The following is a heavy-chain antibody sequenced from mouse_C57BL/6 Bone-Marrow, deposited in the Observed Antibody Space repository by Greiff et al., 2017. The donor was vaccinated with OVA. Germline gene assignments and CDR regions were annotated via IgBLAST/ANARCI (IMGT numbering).Heavy chain of an antibody. V-gene: IGHV1-76*01. CDR2: IYPGSGNT. J-gene: IGHJ3*01. D-gene: IGHD1-1*01. CDR3: AREGLLRYFAY. Sequence: QLQQSGAELVRPGASVKLSCKASGYTFTDYYINWVKQRPGQGLEWIARIYPGSGNTYYNEKFKGKATLTAEKSSSTAYMQLSSLTSEDSAVYFCAREGLLRYFAYWGQGTLVTVSA. CDR1: GYTFTDYY.